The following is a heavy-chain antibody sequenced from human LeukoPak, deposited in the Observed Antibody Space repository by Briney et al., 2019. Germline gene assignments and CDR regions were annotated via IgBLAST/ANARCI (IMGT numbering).Heavy chain of an antibody. V-gene: IGHV3-66*01. Sequence: GGSLRLSCAASGITFSSFGMHWVRQAPGKGLEWVSVIYSGGSTYYADSVKGRFTISRDNSKNTLYLQMNSLRAEDTAVYYCATYAAGDRFYYYYYMDVWGKGTTVTVSS. CDR3: ATYAAGDRFYYYYYMDV. CDR2: IYSGGST. J-gene: IGHJ6*03. CDR1: GITFSSFG. D-gene: IGHD2-15*01.